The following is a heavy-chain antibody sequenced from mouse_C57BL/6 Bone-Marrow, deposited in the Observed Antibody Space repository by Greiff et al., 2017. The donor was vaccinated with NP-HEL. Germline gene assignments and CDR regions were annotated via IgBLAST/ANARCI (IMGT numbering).Heavy chain of an antibody. Sequence: QVQLQQPGAELVKPGASVKLSCKASGYTFTSYWMQWVKQRPGQGLEWIGEIDPSDSYTNYNQKFKGKATLTVDTSSSTAYMQLSSLTSEDSSVYYCARNYGSSVDYWGQGTTLTVSS. CDR2: IDPSDSYT. D-gene: IGHD1-1*01. CDR3: ARNYGSSVDY. V-gene: IGHV1-50*01. CDR1: GYTFTSYW. J-gene: IGHJ2*01.